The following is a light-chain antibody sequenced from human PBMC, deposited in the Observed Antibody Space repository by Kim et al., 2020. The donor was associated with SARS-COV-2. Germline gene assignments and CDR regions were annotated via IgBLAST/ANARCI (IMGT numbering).Light chain of an antibody. CDR1: NLGDKF. J-gene: IGLJ2*01. V-gene: IGLV3-1*01. Sequence: AGKPPLTTCSGDNLGDKFVCWYQKKPGQPPVLVIYQDSKRPSGIPERFSGSNSGNTATLTISGTQAXDEADYYCQAWDSSTVVFGGGTQLTVL. CDR2: QDS. CDR3: QAWDSSTVV.